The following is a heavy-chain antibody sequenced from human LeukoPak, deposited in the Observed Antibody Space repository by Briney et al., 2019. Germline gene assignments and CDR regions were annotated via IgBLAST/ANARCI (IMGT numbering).Heavy chain of an antibody. Sequence: SETLSLTCAVYGGSFSGYYWSWIRQPPGKGLEWIGEINHSGSTNYNPSLKSRVTISVDTSKNQFSLKLSSVTAADTAVYYCARQGSRIMGRFDPWGQGTLVTVSS. CDR3: ARQGSRIMGRFDP. D-gene: IGHD3-10*01. CDR2: INHSGST. CDR1: GGSFSGYY. J-gene: IGHJ5*02. V-gene: IGHV4-34*01.